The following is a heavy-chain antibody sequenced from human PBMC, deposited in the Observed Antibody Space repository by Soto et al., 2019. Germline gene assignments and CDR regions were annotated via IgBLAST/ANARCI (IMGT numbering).Heavy chain of an antibody. CDR1: GFTVSSNY. Sequence: PGGSLRLSCAASGFTVSSNYMSWVRQAPGKGLEWVSLIYTGTSTYFADSVKDRFTISRDNSKNTLYLQMNSLRAEDTAVYYCARAPSHNDLNLAFDYWGQGALVTVSS. D-gene: IGHD3-3*01. J-gene: IGHJ4*02. CDR3: ARAPSHNDLNLAFDY. V-gene: IGHV3-66*01. CDR2: IYTGTST.